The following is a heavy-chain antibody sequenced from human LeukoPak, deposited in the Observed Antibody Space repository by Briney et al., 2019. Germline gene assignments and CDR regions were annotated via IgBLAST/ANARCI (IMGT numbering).Heavy chain of an antibody. J-gene: IGHJ3*02. CDR1: GFTFSSYS. CDR2: ISRSSSYI. D-gene: IGHD5-24*01. CDR3: ARDSGDGYINSQKTDAFDI. Sequence: PGGSLRLSCAASGFTFSSYSMNWVRQAPGKGLEWVSSISRSSSYIYYADSVKGRFTISRDNAKNSLYLQMNSLRAEDTAVYYCARDSGDGYINSQKTDAFDIWGQGTMVTVSS. V-gene: IGHV3-21*01.